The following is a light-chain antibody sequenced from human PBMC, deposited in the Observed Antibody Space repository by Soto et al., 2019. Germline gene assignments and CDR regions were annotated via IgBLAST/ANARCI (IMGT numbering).Light chain of an antibody. CDR3: QQVNSYPRN. Sequence: DIQLTQSPSFLSASVGDRVTITCRASQGISSHLAWYQQKPGKAPKLLIYGASTLQSVVTSRFSGSRSGTEFTLTISSLQPEDFATYFCQQVNSYPRNFGGGNKVE. J-gene: IGKJ4*01. CDR2: GAS. V-gene: IGKV1-9*01. CDR1: QGISSH.